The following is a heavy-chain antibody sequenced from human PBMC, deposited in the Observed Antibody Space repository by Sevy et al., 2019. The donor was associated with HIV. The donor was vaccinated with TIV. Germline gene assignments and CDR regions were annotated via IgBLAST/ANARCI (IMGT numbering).Heavy chain of an antibody. J-gene: IGHJ6*02. V-gene: IGHV3-23*01. CDR3: AKGDSTFYGMDV. CDR2: LSGSGGST. CDR1: GFTFSTYT. Sequence: GGSLRLSCAASGFTFSTYTMNWVRRAPGKGLEWVSALSGSGGSTYYADSVKGRFTISRDKSKNTLYLQMNNLRAEDTAVYCCAKGDSTFYGMDVWGQGTTVTVSS. D-gene: IGHD6-13*01.